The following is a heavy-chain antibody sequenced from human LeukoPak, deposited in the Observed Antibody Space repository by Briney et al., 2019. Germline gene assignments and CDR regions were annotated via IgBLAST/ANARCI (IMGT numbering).Heavy chain of an antibody. CDR3: ASKRIYGDGYFQH. Sequence: PSETLSLTCTVSGGSISSYYWSWIRHPPGKGLEWIGYIYYSGSTNYNPSLKSRVTISVDTSKNQFSLKLSSVTAADTAVYYCASKRIYGDGYFQHWGQGTLVTVSS. V-gene: IGHV4-59*01. CDR2: IYYSGST. CDR1: GGSISSYY. J-gene: IGHJ1*01. D-gene: IGHD4-17*01.